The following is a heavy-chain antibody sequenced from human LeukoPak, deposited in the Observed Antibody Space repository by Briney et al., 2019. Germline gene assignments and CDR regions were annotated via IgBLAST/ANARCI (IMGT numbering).Heavy chain of an antibody. CDR2: IYHSGST. Sequence: SETLSLTCTVSGYSISSGYYWGWIRQPPGKGLEWIGSIYHSGSTYYNPSLKSRVTISVDTSKNQFSLKLGSVTAADTAVYYCARTYSSSWYDWGQGTLVTVSS. CDR3: ARTYSSSWYD. V-gene: IGHV4-38-2*02. J-gene: IGHJ4*02. D-gene: IGHD6-13*01. CDR1: GYSISSGYY.